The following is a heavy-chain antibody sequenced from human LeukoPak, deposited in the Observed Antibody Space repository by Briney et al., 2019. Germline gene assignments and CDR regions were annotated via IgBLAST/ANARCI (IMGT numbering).Heavy chain of an antibody. J-gene: IGHJ4*02. CDR1: GFIFCDYA. CDR3: TRVRIAAAGLGDY. Sequence: PGRSLRLSCTASGFIFCDYAMSWVRQAPGKGLQWVGFIRSKAYGGTTEYAASVKGRFTISRDDSKSIAFLQMNSLNTEDTAVYYCTRVRIAAAGLGDYWGQGTLVTVSS. CDR2: IRSKAYGGTT. D-gene: IGHD6-13*01. V-gene: IGHV3-49*04.